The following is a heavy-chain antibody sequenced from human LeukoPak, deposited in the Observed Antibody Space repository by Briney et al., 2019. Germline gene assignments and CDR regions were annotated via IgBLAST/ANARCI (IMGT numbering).Heavy chain of an antibody. CDR1: GGSFSGYY. CDR3: ATTARAVIEQQPIWFDP. D-gene: IGHD6-13*01. V-gene: IGHV4-34*01. Sequence: PSETLSLTCAVYGGSFSGYYWSLIRQPPGKGLEWIGEINHSGSTNYNTPLKSRVTISVDTSKNQFSLKLSSVTAADMAVYYCATTARAVIEQQPIWFDPWGQGTLVTVSS. J-gene: IGHJ5*02. CDR2: INHSGST.